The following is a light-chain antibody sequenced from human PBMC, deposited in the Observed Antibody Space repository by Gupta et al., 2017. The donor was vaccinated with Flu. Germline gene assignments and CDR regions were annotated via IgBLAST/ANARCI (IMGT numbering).Light chain of an antibody. Sequence: QSVLTQPPSTSGTPGQRVSISCSGSSPNIGGNAVNWYQQFPGTAPKLLIYSNNQRPSGVPDRFSGSKSGTSASLAISGLQSEDEADYYCGTWDDTVNGVVFGGGTKVTVL. CDR1: SPNIGGNA. CDR3: GTWDDTVNGVV. J-gene: IGLJ2*01. V-gene: IGLV1-44*01. CDR2: SNN.